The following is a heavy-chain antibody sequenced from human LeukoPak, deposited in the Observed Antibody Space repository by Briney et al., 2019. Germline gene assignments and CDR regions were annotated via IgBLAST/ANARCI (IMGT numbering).Heavy chain of an antibody. V-gene: IGHV3-23*01. CDR3: ARDQTKRLDGGYSNDAFDI. CDR2: ISGSGGST. Sequence: QAGGSLRLSCAASGFTFSSYAMSWVRQAPGKGLEWVSAISGSGGSTYYADSVKGRFTISRDNSKNTLYLQMNSLRAEDTAVYYCARDQTKRLDGGYSNDAFDIWGQGTMVTVSS. CDR1: GFTFSSYA. D-gene: IGHD4-23*01. J-gene: IGHJ3*02.